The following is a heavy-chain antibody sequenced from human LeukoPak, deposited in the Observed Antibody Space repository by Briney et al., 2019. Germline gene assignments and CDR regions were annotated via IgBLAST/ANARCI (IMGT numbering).Heavy chain of an antibody. CDR1: GYTLTELS. J-gene: IGHJ4*02. Sequence: GASVKVSCKVSGYTLTELSMHWVRQAPGKGLEGMGGFDPEHGETIYGQKFQGRVTMTEDTSTDTAYMELSSLRSEDTAVYYCATVPTYYYGSGPHFDYWGQGTLVTVSS. CDR2: FDPEHGET. CDR3: ATVPTYYYGSGPHFDY. D-gene: IGHD3-10*01. V-gene: IGHV1-24*01.